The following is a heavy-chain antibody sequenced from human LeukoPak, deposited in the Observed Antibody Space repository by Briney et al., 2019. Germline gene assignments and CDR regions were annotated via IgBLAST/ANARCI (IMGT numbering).Heavy chain of an antibody. Sequence: GGSLRLSCAASGFRFSVYSMNWVRQAPGKGVEWVSYITSSSSTIYYADSVKGRFTISRDNAKNSLCLQMNSLRAEDTAVYYCARPPWGSQPHYIDVWGKGTTVTVSS. CDR2: ITSSSSTI. D-gene: IGHD3-16*01. CDR1: GFRFSVYS. J-gene: IGHJ6*03. CDR3: ARPPWGSQPHYIDV. V-gene: IGHV3-48*01.